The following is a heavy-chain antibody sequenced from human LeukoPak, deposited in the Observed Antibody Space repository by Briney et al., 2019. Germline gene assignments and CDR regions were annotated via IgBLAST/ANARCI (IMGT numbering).Heavy chain of an antibody. CDR2: ISSSRNTI. J-gene: IGHJ3*02. Sequence: PGGSLRLSCAASGFTFSIYGMNWVRQAPGKGLEWVSYISSSRNTIYYADSVKGRFTISRDNAKNSLYLQMNSLRDEDTAVYYCASGRGRYFDWFRDAFDIWGQGTMVTVSS. CDR1: GFTFSIYG. D-gene: IGHD3-9*01. V-gene: IGHV3-48*02. CDR3: ASGRGRYFDWFRDAFDI.